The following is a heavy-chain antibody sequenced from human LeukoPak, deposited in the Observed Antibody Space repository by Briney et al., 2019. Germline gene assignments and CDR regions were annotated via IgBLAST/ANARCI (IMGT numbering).Heavy chain of an antibody. D-gene: IGHD5-18*01. CDR1: GFTFSSYW. CDR3: ARAGQQLWLLRDAFHI. CDR2: IKQDGSEK. J-gene: IGHJ3*02. Sequence: GGSLRLSCASPGFTFSSYWMSWVRQAPGKGLEWVANIKQDGSEKYYVDSVKGRFTISRDNAKNSLYLQMNSLRAEDTAVYYCARAGQQLWLLRDAFHIWGQGTMVTVSS. V-gene: IGHV3-7*01.